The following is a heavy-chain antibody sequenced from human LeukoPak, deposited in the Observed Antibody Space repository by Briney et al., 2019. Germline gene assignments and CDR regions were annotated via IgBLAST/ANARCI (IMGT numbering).Heavy chain of an antibody. V-gene: IGHV4-34*01. J-gene: IGHJ4*02. CDR1: GGSFSGYY. D-gene: IGHD1-26*01. CDR3: ARAIISGGLPQFDY. Sequence: SETLSLTCAVHGGSFSGYYWSWIRQPPGKGLEWIGEIYHSGSTNYNPSLKSRVTISVDKSKNQFSLKLSSVTAADTAVYYCARAIISGGLPQFDYWGQGTLVTVSS. CDR2: IYHSGST.